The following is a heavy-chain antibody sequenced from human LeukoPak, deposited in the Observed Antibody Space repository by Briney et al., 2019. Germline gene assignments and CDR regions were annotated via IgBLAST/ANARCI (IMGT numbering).Heavy chain of an antibody. Sequence: GGSLRLSCAASGFTFSSYGMHWVRQAPGKGLEWIAVIVYDGTHQYYADSAKGRFTISRDNSKNTLYLQMNSLRAEDTAVYYCATAYSSGWYYFDYWGQGTLVTVSS. J-gene: IGHJ4*02. CDR2: IVYDGTHQ. CDR3: ATAYSSGWYYFDY. CDR1: GFTFSSYG. D-gene: IGHD6-19*01. V-gene: IGHV3-30*19.